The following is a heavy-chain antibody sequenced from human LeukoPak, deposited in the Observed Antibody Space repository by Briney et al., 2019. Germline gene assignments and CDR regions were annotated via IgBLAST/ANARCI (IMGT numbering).Heavy chain of an antibody. CDR2: INPNSGGT. CDR1: GYTFTGYY. CDR3: ARGVSSYYDSSGYRPLDY. J-gene: IGHJ4*02. V-gene: IGHV1-2*02. D-gene: IGHD3-22*01. Sequence: ASVKVSCKASGYTFTGYYMHWVRQAPGQGLEWMGWINPNSGGTNYAQKFQGRVTMTRDTSISTAYMELSSLRSEDTAVYYCARGVSSYYDSSGYRPLDYWGQGTLVTVSS.